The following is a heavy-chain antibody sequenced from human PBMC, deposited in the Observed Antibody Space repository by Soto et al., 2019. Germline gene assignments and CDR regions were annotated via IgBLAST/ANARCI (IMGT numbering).Heavy chain of an antibody. CDR2: ISYDGSKK. J-gene: IGHJ4*02. D-gene: IGHD2-15*01. CDR1: GFTFSSYA. CDR3: AGDGGSYIDY. Sequence: QVQLVESGGGVVQPGRSLRLSCAATGFTFSSYAMHWVRQAPGKGLEGVAVISYDGSKKYYADSVKGRFTISRDNSKNTLYLQMNSLRAEDTAVYYCAGDGGSYIDYWGQGTLVTVSS. V-gene: IGHV3-30-3*01.